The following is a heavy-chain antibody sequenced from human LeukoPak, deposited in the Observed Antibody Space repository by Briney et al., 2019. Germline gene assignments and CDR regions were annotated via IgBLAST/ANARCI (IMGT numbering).Heavy chain of an antibody. CDR1: GYTFTSYY. CDR2: IIPIFGTA. J-gene: IGHJ3*02. Sequence: SVKVSCKASGYTFTSYYMHWVRQAPGQGLEWMGGIIPIFGTANYAQKFQGRVTITADESTSTAYMELSSLRSEDTAVYYCATLKILKYYDSSGYQDAFDIWGQGTMVTVSS. V-gene: IGHV1-69*13. CDR3: ATLKILKYYDSSGYQDAFDI. D-gene: IGHD3-22*01.